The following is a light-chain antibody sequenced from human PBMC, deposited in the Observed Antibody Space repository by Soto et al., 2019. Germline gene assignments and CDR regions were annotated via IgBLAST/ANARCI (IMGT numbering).Light chain of an antibody. J-gene: IGLJ1*01. V-gene: IGLV1-47*01. CDR2: RNN. CDR3: ATWDDSLNGFYV. CDR1: TSNIGSNY. Sequence: GSTSNIGSNYVYWYQQLPGTAPKLLIYRNNQRPSGVPDRFSGSKSGTSASLAISGLRSDDEADYFCATWDDSLNGFYVFGTGTKVTVL.